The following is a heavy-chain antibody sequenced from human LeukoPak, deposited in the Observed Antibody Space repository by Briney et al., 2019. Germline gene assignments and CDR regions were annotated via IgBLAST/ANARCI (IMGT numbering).Heavy chain of an antibody. V-gene: IGHV4-59*01. Sequence: SETLSLTCTVSGGSISSYYWSWIRQPPGKGLEWIGYIYYSGSTSYSPSLKSRVTISVDTSKNQFSLKLSSVTAADTAVYYCARATDFGYWGQGTLVTVSS. CDR3: ARATDFGY. J-gene: IGHJ4*02. CDR2: IYYSGST. CDR1: GGSISSYY.